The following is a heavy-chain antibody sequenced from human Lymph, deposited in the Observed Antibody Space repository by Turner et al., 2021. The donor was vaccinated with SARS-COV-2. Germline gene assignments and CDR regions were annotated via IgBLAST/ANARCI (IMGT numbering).Heavy chain of an antibody. V-gene: IGHV1-8*01. Sequence: QVQLVQSGAAVKKPGSTVKVSCMASGYTFTGYDINWVRQATGQGFEWMGWMEPNSGNKGYAQKFQGRVTMTRNNSISTAYMELSSLRSEDTAVYYCARAAQLTGWFDPWGQGTLVTVSS. J-gene: IGHJ5*02. CDR2: MEPNSGNK. D-gene: IGHD3-9*01. CDR3: ARAAQLTGWFDP. CDR1: GYTFTGYD.